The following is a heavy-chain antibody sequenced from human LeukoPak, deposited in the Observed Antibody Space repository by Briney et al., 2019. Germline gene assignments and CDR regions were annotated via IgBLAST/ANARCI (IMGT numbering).Heavy chain of an antibody. J-gene: IGHJ4*02. CDR2: GDGDGSHS. D-gene: IGHD4-17*01. CDR3: AYSDHFDT. Sequence: PGGSLRLSCAASGFPLVKYWMHWVRQAPGKGLVWVSRGDGDGSHSTYADSVKGRFTISRDNAKNTLYLQMNRLTGEDTAVYYCAYSDHFDTWGQGTLVTVSS. CDR1: GFPLVKYW. V-gene: IGHV3-74*03.